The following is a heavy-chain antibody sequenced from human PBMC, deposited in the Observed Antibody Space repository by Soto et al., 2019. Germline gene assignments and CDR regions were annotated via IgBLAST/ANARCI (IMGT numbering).Heavy chain of an antibody. CDR3: AIGGASSSLGDYYYGMDV. V-gene: IGHV1-58*01. Sequence: GASLKVSCKASGFTFTSSAVQWVRQARGQRLEWIGWIVVGSGNTNYAQKFQERVTITRDMSTSTAYMELSSLRSEDTAVYYCAIGGASSSLGDYYYGMDVWGQGTTVTVSS. CDR2: IVVGSGNT. D-gene: IGHD6-13*01. CDR1: GFTFTSSA. J-gene: IGHJ6*02.